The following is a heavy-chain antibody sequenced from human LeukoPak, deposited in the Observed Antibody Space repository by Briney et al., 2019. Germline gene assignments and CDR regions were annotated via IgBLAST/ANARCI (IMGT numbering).Heavy chain of an antibody. CDR1: ESTFSTYW. D-gene: IGHD3-22*01. CDR2: INSDGSVT. V-gene: IGHV3-74*01. CDR3: ARVTHYNDGSGFFGFYYFGY. J-gene: IGHJ4*02. Sequence: GGSLRLSSAASESTFSTYWMHWVRQAPGKGLVWVSRINSDGSVTNYADSVKGRFTISRDNAKNTLYLQMNSLRAEDTAIYYCARVTHYNDGSGFFGFYYFGYWGQGALVTVTA.